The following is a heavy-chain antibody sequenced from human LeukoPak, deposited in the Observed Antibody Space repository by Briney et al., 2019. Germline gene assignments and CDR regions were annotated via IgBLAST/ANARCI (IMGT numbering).Heavy chain of an antibody. CDR2: IWYDGSNK. J-gene: IGHJ5*02. V-gene: IGHV3-33*01. CDR1: GFTFSSYG. D-gene: IGHD2-15*01. CDR3: ARDLGGKVIENWFDP. Sequence: SGGSRRLSCAASGFTFSSYGMHWVRQAPGKGLEWVAVIWYDGSNKYYADSVKGRFTISRDNSKNTLYLQMNSLRAEDTAVYYCARDLGGKVIENWFDPWGQGTLVTISS.